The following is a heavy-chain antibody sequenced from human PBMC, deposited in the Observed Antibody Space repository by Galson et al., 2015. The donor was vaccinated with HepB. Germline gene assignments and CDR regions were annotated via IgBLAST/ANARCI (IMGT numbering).Heavy chain of an antibody. CDR3: ATPPPDTAMEHAGGFLYYYYGMDV. D-gene: IGHD5-18*01. CDR2: FDPEDGET. CDR1: GYTLTELS. J-gene: IGHJ6*02. V-gene: IGHV1-24*01. Sequence: SVKVSCKVSGYTLTELSMHWVRQAPGKGLEWMGGFDPEDGETIYAQKFQGRVTMTEDTSTDTAYMELSSLRSEDTAVYYCATPPPDTAMEHAGGFLYYYYGMDVWGQGTTVTVSS.